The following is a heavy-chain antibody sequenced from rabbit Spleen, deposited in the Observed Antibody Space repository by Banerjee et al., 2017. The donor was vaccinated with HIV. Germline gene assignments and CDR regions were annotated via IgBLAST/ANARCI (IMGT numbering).Heavy chain of an antibody. J-gene: IGHJ6*01. CDR2: IDSGSSGFT. CDR1: GFDFSNYG. Sequence: QSLEESGGDLVKPGASLKLSCKASGFDFSNYGVTWVRQAPGKGLEWIACIDSGSSGFTYFATWAKGRFTISKTSSTTVTLQMTRLTAADTATYFCARDTSSSFSSYGMDLWGPGTLVTVS. D-gene: IGHD1-1*01. CDR3: ARDTSSSFSSYGMDL. V-gene: IGHV1S40*01.